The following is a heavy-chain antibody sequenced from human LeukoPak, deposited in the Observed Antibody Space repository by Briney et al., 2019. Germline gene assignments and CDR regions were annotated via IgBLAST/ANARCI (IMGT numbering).Heavy chain of an antibody. D-gene: IGHD4-17*01. CDR1: GYTFTGYY. Sequence: GASVKVSCKASGYTFTGYYMHWVRQAPGHGLEWMGWINPNSGGTNYAQKFQGRVTMTRDTSISTAYMELSRLRSDDTAVYYCARDGVGGVYGDYGYFDLWGRGTLVTVSS. CDR3: ARDGVGGVYGDYGYFDL. V-gene: IGHV1-2*02. CDR2: INPNSGGT. J-gene: IGHJ2*01.